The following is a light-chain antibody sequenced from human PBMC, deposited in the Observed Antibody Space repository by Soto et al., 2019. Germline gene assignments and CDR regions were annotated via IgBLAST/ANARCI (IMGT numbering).Light chain of an antibody. CDR3: LQAAQSPLT. V-gene: IGKV2-28*01. CDR1: QSLLQSNGNNH. Sequence: DLVLTQSPLSLPVTPGEPASISCRSSQSLLQSNGNNHVAWYLQRPGQSPQLLLYVASSRASGVPDRFSGSGYGTEFSLEISRVEAEDVGVYYCLQAAQSPLTFGQGTRLEIK. J-gene: IGKJ5*01. CDR2: VAS.